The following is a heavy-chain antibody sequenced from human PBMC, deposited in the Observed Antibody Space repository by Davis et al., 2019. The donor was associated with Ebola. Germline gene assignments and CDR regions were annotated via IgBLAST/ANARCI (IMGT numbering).Heavy chain of an antibody. V-gene: IGHV3-21*04. CDR3: ARGNADDAFDI. CDR2: ISSTGTST. CDR1: GFTFSSYA. Sequence: PGGSLRLSCAASGFTFSSYAMNWVRQAPGKGLEWVSAISSTGTSTYYADSVKGRFTISRDNAKNSLYLQMNSLRAEDTAVYYCARGNADDAFDIWGQGTMVTVSS. J-gene: IGHJ3*02.